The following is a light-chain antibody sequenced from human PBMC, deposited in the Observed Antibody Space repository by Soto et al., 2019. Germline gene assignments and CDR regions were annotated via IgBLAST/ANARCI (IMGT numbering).Light chain of an antibody. J-gene: IGKJ1*01. CDR1: QSISSD. Sequence: IQLTQSPSTLSSSPGERATISCRAGQSISSDLAWYQQRPGQAPKLLIYAASNRATGIPARFSGSGSGTDFALTISILELEDFAVDYCQQHGSSPSRRTFGQGTKVDIK. V-gene: IGKV3-11*01. CDR3: QQHGSSPSRRT. CDR2: AAS.